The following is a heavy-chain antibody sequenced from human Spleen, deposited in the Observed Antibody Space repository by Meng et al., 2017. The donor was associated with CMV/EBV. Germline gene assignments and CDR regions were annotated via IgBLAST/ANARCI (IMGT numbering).Heavy chain of an antibody. V-gene: IGHV3-21*01. J-gene: IGHJ6*02. CDR3: ARDRGVGLELTIYYYYGMDV. D-gene: IGHD1-7*01. Sequence: GGSLRLSCAASGFTFSSYSMNWVRQAPGKGLEWVSSISSSSSYIYYADSVKGRFTISRDNAKNSLYLQMNSLRAEDTAVYYCARDRGVGLELTIYYYYGMDVWGQGTTVTVSS. CDR2: ISSSSSYI. CDR1: GFTFSSYS.